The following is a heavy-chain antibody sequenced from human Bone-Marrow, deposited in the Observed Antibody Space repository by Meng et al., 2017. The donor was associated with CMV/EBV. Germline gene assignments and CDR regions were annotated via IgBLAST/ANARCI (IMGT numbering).Heavy chain of an antibody. Sequence: GGSLRPSCAASGFTVSSNYMSWVRQAPGKGLEWVSVIFSGGSTYYADSVKGRFTISRDNSKNTLYLQMNSLRAEDTAAYYCARYCSSTSCYPPSAFDYWGQGTLVTVSS. CDR3: ARYCSSTSCYPPSAFDY. V-gene: IGHV3-53*01. D-gene: IGHD2-2*01. CDR1: GFTVSSNY. J-gene: IGHJ4*02. CDR2: IFSGGST.